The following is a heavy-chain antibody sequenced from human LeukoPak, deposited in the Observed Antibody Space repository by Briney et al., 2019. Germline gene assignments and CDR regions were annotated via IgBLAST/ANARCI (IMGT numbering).Heavy chain of an antibody. CDR2: ISYDGSNK. Sequence: GGSLRLSCAASGFTFSSYGMHWVRQAPGKGLEWVVVISYDGSNKYYADSVKGRFTISRDNSKNTLYLQMNSLRAEDTAVYYCAKDSNYDSSGSPGTLFDYWGQGTLVTVSS. D-gene: IGHD3-22*01. J-gene: IGHJ4*02. CDR3: AKDSNYDSSGSPGTLFDY. CDR1: GFTFSSYG. V-gene: IGHV3-30*18.